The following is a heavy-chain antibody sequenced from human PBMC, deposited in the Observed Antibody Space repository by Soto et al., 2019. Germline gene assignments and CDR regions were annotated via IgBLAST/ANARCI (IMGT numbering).Heavy chain of an antibody. J-gene: IGHJ6*02. Sequence: QVQLVESGGGVVQPGRSLRLSCAASGFTFSSYGMHWVRQAPGKGLEWVAVIWYDGSNKYYSDSVKGRFTISRDNSKNTLYLQKNRLRAEDTAVYYCASDSAYCSSTSCYDIPYVWYYYYGMDVWGQGTTVTVSS. V-gene: IGHV3-33*01. CDR3: ASDSAYCSSTSCYDIPYVWYYYYGMDV. CDR2: IWYDGSNK. D-gene: IGHD2-2*01. CDR1: GFTFSSYG.